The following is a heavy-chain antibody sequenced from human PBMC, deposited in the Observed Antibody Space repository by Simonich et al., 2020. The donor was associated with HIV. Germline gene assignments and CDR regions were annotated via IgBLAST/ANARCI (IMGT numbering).Heavy chain of an antibody. V-gene: IGHV4-34*02. J-gene: IGHJ4*02. Sequence: QVQLQQWGAGLLKPSETLSLTCAVYGGSFSGYYWSWIRQPPGKGLEWIGEINHSGSTNYSQSSKRRSTMSVDTSTNQFSLKLSSVTAADTAVYYCARETPSSGVYSKDYFDYWGQGTLVIVSS. CDR3: ARETPSSGVYSKDYFDY. D-gene: IGHD6-25*01. CDR2: INHSGST. CDR1: GGSFSGYY.